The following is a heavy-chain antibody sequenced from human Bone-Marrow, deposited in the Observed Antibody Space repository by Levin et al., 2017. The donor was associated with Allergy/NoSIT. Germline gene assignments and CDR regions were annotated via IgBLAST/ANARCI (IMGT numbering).Heavy chain of an antibody. Sequence: GESLKISCAASGFTFSSYAMSWVRQAPGKGLEWVSAISGSGGSTYYADSVKGRFTISRDNSKNTLYLQMNSLRAEDTAVYYCAKTLVVVVPRLHYWYFDRWGRGTLVTVSS. CDR1: GFTFSSYA. CDR3: AKTLVVVVPRLHYWYFDR. V-gene: IGHV3-23*01. J-gene: IGHJ2*01. D-gene: IGHD3-22*01. CDR2: ISGSGGST.